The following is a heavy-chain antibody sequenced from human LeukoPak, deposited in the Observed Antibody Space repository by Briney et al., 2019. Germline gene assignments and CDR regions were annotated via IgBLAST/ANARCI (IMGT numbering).Heavy chain of an antibody. Sequence: SETLSLTCAVYGGSFSGYYWSWIRQPPGKGLEWIGEINHSGSTNYNPSLKSRVTISVDTSKNQFSLRLGSVTAADTAVYYCARVRRLRAYFDYWGQGTLVTVSS. CDR3: ARVRRLRAYFDY. CDR2: INHSGST. CDR1: GGSFSGYY. D-gene: IGHD5-12*01. J-gene: IGHJ4*02. V-gene: IGHV4-34*01.